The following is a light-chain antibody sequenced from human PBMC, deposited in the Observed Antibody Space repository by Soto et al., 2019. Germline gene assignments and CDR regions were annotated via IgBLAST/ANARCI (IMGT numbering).Light chain of an antibody. CDR1: QSVSRY. V-gene: IGKV3-11*01. Sequence: EIVLTQSPATLSLSPGERAALCCRASQSVSRYLAWYQQKPGQAPRLLIYDASNRANGIPARFSGSGSGTDFTLTISSLEPEDFAVYYCQERSKWPPLTFGGGTKVEIK. CDR2: DAS. CDR3: QERSKWPPLT. J-gene: IGKJ4*01.